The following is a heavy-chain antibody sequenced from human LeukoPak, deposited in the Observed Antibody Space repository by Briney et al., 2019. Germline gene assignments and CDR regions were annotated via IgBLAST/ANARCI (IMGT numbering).Heavy chain of an antibody. V-gene: IGHV3-23*01. J-gene: IGHJ3*02. CDR3: AKDRSRWELRDAFDI. CDR2: ISGSDGST. CDR1: GFTFSSYA. D-gene: IGHD1-26*01. Sequence: GGSLRLSCAASGFTFSSYAMSWVRQAPGKGLEWVSAISGSDGSTYYADSVKGRFTISRDNSKNTLYLQMNSLRAEDTAVYYCAKDRSRWELRDAFDIWGQGTMVTVSS.